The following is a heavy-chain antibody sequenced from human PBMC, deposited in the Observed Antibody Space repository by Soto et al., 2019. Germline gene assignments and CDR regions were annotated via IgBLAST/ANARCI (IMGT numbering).Heavy chain of an antibody. V-gene: IGHV3-7*03. D-gene: IGHD2-15*01. CDR1: GFTFSDHW. CDR2: IKRDGSDT. Sequence: EVQLVESGGGLVQPGGSLRVSCVASGFTFSDHWMSWVRQAPGKGLEFVADIKRDGSDTNYVASVEGRFTISRDNANNALYLQMSSLRAEDTAVYYGTRGYCPGGSCYYEYYCDYWGQGTLVTVSS. CDR3: TRGYCPGGSCYYEYYCDY. J-gene: IGHJ4*02.